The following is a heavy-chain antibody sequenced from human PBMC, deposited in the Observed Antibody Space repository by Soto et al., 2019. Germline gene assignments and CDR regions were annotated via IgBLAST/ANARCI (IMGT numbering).Heavy chain of an antibody. V-gene: IGHV3-48*03. D-gene: IGHD4-17*01. J-gene: IGHJ4*02. CDR3: ARARTGDY. Sequence: PGGSLRLSCAASGFPFWTYEMNWVRQAPGKGLEWVSYISSSGNNINYADSVKGRFTISRDNAKNSLSLQMNSLRADDSAVYCCARARTGDYWGQGTLVTVSS. CDR2: ISSSGNNI. CDR1: GFPFWTYE.